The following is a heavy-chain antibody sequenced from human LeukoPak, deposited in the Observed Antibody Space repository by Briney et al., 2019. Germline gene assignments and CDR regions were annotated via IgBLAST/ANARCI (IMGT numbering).Heavy chain of an antibody. J-gene: IGHJ4*02. CDR2: IYSDRRT. CDR1: GFTVSSNY. CDR3: AKDYEYNSNTWYFH. D-gene: IGHD6-13*01. V-gene: IGHV3-53*01. Sequence: PGGSLRLSCSASGFTVSSNYMSWVRRAPGKGLEWVAIIYSDRRTFYADSVRGRFTISRDNSKNTLYLQMNSLRAEDTAVYYCAKDYEYNSNTWYFHWGRGTLVSVSS.